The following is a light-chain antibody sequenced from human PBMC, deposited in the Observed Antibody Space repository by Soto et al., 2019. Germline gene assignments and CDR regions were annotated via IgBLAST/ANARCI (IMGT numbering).Light chain of an antibody. CDR3: QQRSNWPIT. Sequence: VLTQSPATLSLSPGERATLSCRASQSVRSYIAWFRQKPGQAPRLLIYDASNRATGTPARISGSGSGTDFTLTISSLEPEDFAVYYCQQRSNWPITFGQGTRLEIK. V-gene: IGKV3-11*01. CDR1: QSVRSY. CDR2: DAS. J-gene: IGKJ5*01.